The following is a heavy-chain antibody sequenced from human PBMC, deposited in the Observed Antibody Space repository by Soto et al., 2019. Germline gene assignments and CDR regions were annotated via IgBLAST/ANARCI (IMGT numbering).Heavy chain of an antibody. V-gene: IGHV4-34*01. CDR3: ARVAKDCSSTSCYTRYYYYYYMDV. CDR1: GGSFSGYY. CDR2: INHSGST. J-gene: IGHJ6*03. D-gene: IGHD2-2*02. Sequence: SETLSLTCAVYGGSFSGYYWSWIRQPPGKGLEWIGEINHSGSTNYNPSLKSRVTISVDTSKNQFSLKLSSVTAADTAVYYCARVAKDCSSTSCYTRYYYYYYMDVWGEGTTVTVSS.